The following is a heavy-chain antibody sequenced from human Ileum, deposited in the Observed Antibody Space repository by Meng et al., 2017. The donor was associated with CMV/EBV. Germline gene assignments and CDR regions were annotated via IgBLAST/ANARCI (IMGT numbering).Heavy chain of an antibody. J-gene: IGHJ1*01. D-gene: IGHD4-17*01. V-gene: IGHV4-34*01. CDR1: CGSFSCYY. CDR3: ATRRTPYGDYEYFQH. Sequence: QLQHQELGAGLLKPSQTLSLTCAGDCGSFSCYYGNWTRQPPGRGLELIGEINHSGSTNYTPSLKSRVTISVDTSKNQFSLKLSSVTAADTAVYYCATRRTPYGDYEYFQHWGQGTLVTVSS. CDR2: INHSGST.